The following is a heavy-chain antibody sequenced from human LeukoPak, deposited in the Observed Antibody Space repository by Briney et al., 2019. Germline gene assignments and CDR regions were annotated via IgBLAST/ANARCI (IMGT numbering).Heavy chain of an antibody. CDR3: ARERVGIAAAGRDYYYYYYMDV. D-gene: IGHD6-13*01. CDR1: GGTFSSYA. Sequence: GASVKVSCKASGGTFSSYAISWVRQAPGQGLEWMGGIIPIFGTANYAQKFQGRVTITTDESTSTAYMELSSLRSEDTAVYYCARERVGIAAAGRDYYYYYYMDVWGKGTTVTVSS. CDR2: IIPIFGTA. J-gene: IGHJ6*03. V-gene: IGHV1-69*05.